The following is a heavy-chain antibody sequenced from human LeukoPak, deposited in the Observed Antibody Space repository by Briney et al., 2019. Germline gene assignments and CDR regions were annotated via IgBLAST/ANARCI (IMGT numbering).Heavy chain of an antibody. CDR1: GGSISSGGYY. D-gene: IGHD6-19*01. V-gene: IGHV4-30-2*01. J-gene: IGHJ3*02. CDR3: ASPTPGYSSPGNDAFDI. CDR2: IYHSGST. Sequence: SETLSLTCTVSGGSISSGGYYWSWIRQPPGEGLEWIGYIYHSGSTYYNPSLKSRVTISVDRSKNQFSLKLSSVTAADTAVYYCASPTPGYSSPGNDAFDIWGQGTMVTVSS.